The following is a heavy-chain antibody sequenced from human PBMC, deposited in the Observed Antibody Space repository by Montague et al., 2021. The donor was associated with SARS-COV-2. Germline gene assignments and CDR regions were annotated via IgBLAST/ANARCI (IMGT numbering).Heavy chain of an antibody. D-gene: IGHD1-26*01. V-gene: IGHV4-59*01. CDR2: IYYTGST. Sequence: SETLSLTCTVSGGSISPYYWSWIRQPPVKGLEWIGHIYYTGSTHYHSSLKSRLTISVDTSETQFSLKVTSVTPADTAVYYCARVGWELRVGYYYFDCWGQRTLVTVS. CDR3: ARVGWELRVGYYYFDC. J-gene: IGHJ4*02. CDR1: GGSISPYY.